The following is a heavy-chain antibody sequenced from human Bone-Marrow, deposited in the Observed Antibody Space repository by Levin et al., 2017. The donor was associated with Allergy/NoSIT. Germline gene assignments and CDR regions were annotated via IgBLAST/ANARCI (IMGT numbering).Heavy chain of an antibody. V-gene: IGHV3-11*01. CDR2: ISSSGSTI. J-gene: IGHJ6*02. Sequence: GGSLRLSCAASGFTFSDYYMSWIRQAPGKGLEWVSYISSSGSTIYYADSVKGRFTISRDNAKNSLYLQMNSLRAEDTAVYYCARDGYNYVLENYYYYYGMDVWGQGTTVTVSS. D-gene: IGHD5-24*01. CDR3: ARDGYNYVLENYYYYYGMDV. CDR1: GFTFSDYY.